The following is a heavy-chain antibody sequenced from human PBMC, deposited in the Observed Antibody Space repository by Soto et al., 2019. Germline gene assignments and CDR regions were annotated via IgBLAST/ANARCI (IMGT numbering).Heavy chain of an antibody. D-gene: IGHD5-12*01. CDR1: GFTFSSYN. J-gene: IGHJ4*02. CDR2: ISSSITTI. Sequence: EVQLVESGGGLVQPGGSLRLSCAASGFTFSSYNMNWVRQAPGKGLEWVSYISSSITTIYYADSVKGRFTISRDNAKNSLYLQMNSMRAEDTAVYYCARGWIGIDYWGQGTLVTVSS. CDR3: ARGWIGIDY. V-gene: IGHV3-48*01.